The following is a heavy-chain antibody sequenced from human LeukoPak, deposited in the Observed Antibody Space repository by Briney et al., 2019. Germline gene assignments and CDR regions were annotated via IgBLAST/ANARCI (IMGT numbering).Heavy chain of an antibody. CDR2: INHSGST. V-gene: IGHV4-34*01. Sequence: SETLSLTCAVYGGSFSGYYWSWIRQPPGKGLEWIGEINHSGSTNYNPSLKSRVTISVDTSKDQFSLKLSSVTAADTAVYYCARVAAAGLLWGQGTLVTVSS. D-gene: IGHD6-13*01. CDR3: ARVAAAGLL. CDR1: GGSFSGYY. J-gene: IGHJ4*02.